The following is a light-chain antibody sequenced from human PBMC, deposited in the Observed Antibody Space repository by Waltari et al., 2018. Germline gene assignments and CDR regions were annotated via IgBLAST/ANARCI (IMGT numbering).Light chain of an antibody. J-gene: IGLJ2*01. CDR3: QVWDSTSDHVV. Sequence: YVLTQPPSVSVAPGQTAKITCGGDNIEDKSVNWYKQRPGQAPVLVVYDDSDRPSGIPVRVSGSNSGKATRTISRGEAGDEADYYCQVWDSTSDHVVFGGGTKLTVL. CDR2: DDS. V-gene: IGLV3-21*02. CDR1: NIEDKS.